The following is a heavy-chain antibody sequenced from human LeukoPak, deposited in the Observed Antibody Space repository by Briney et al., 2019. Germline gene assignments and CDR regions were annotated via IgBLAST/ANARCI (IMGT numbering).Heavy chain of an antibody. Sequence: GGSLRLSCAASGFTFSSYEMNWVRQAPGKGLEWVSYISSSGSTIYYADSVKGRFTISRDNAKNSLYLQMNSLRAEDTAVYYCARDYDSSGYYGPYFDYWGREPWSPSPQ. CDR1: GFTFSSYE. J-gene: IGHJ4*02. CDR3: ARDYDSSGYYGPYFDY. D-gene: IGHD3-22*01. CDR2: ISSSGSTI. V-gene: IGHV3-48*03.